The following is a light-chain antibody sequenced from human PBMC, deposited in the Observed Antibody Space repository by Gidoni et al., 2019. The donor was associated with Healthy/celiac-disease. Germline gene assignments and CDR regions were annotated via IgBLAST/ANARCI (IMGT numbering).Light chain of an antibody. Sequence: PALTHPPSAPGSPGQSVTIPCTGTSSDVGGYNYVSWYQQHPGKAPKLMIYEVSKRPSGVPDRFSGSKSGNTASLTVSGLQAEDEADYYCSSYAGSNNVVFGGGTKLTVL. CDR1: SSDVGGYNY. CDR2: EVS. J-gene: IGLJ2*01. V-gene: IGLV2-8*01. CDR3: SSYAGSNNVV.